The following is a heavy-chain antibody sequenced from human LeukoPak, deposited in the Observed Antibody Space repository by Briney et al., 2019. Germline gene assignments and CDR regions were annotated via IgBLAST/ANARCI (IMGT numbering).Heavy chain of an antibody. V-gene: IGHV1-18*01. CDR3: AGDATTQTFDY. Sequence: ASVKVSCKASGYTFTSYGISWVRQAPGQGLEWMGWISTYNGNTNYAQKLQGRVTMTTDTSTTTAYMELRSLTSDDTAVYYCAGDATTQTFDYWGQGTLVTVSS. D-gene: IGHD4-11*01. CDR1: GYTFTSYG. CDR2: ISTYNGNT. J-gene: IGHJ4*02.